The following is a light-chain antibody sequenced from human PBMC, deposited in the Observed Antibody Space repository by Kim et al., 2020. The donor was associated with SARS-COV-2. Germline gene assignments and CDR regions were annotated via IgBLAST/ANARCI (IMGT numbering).Light chain of an antibody. CDR1: QSLSRY. CDR2: DAS. CDR3: LQRANWWT. J-gene: IGKJ1*01. V-gene: IGKV3-11*01. Sequence: EIVFTHSPATLSLSPGERATLSCRASQSLSRYLAWYQQKPGQAPRLLIYDASNRATGIPARFSGSGSGTDFTLTISSLEPEDFAVYYCLQRANWWTFGQGTQVDIK.